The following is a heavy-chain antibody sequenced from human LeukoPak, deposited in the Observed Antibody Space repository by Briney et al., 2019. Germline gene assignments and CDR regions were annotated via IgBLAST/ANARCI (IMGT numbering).Heavy chain of an antibody. CDR2: INHSGST. J-gene: IGHJ4*02. CDR3: ARGVGSSWYGMTRDY. CDR1: GGSFSGYY. Sequence: SETLSLTCAVYGGSFSGYYWSWIRQPLGKGLEWIGEINHSGSTNYNPSLKSRVTISVDTSKNQFSLKLSSVTTADTAVYYCARGVGSSWYGMTRDYWGQGTLVTVSS. D-gene: IGHD6-13*01. V-gene: IGHV4-34*01.